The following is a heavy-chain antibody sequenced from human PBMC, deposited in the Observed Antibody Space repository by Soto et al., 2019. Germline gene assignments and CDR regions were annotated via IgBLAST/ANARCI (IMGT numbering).Heavy chain of an antibody. V-gene: IGHV3-11*05. CDR3: ARTYHDYGGPYYFDY. CDR1: GFTFSDYY. J-gene: IGHJ4*02. Sequence: QVQLVESGGGLVKPGGSLRLSCAASGFTFSDYYMSWIRQAPGKGLEWVSYISSSSSYTNYADSVKGRFTISRDNAKNSLYLQMNSLRAEDTAVYYCARTYHDYGGPYYFDYWGQGTLVTVSS. D-gene: IGHD4-17*01. CDR2: ISSSSSYT.